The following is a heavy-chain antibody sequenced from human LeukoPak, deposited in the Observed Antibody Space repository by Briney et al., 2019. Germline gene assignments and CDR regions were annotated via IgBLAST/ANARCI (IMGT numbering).Heavy chain of an antibody. D-gene: IGHD2-15*01. CDR3: AKTERVAANNWFDP. CDR2: ISGTDDTT. CDR1: GFTFSSYW. V-gene: IGHV3-23*01. Sequence: PGGSLRLSCAASGFTFSSYWMSWVRQAPGKGLEWVSLISGTDDTTYYADTVKGRFTISRDNSKNTLYLQMNSLRAEDTAIYYCAKTERVAANNWFDPWGQGTLVTVSS. J-gene: IGHJ5*02.